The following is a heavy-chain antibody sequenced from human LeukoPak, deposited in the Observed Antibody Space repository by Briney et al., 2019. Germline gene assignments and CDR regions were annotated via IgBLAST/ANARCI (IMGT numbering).Heavy chain of an antibody. CDR2: IDPSDSYT. J-gene: IGHJ4*02. CDR3: ARRGSSGWYDY. D-gene: IGHD6-19*01. CDR1: GYSFTSYW. V-gene: IGHV5-10-1*01. Sequence: GESLKISCKGSGYSFTSYWISWVRQMPGKGLAWMGRIDPSDSYTNYSPSFQGHGTISTDKSISTAYLQLNSRKASDTAMDYCARRGSSGWYDYWGQGTLVTVSS.